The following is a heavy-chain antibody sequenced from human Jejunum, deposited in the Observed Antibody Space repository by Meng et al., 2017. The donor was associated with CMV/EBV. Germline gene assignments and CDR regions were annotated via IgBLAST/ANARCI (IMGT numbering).Heavy chain of an antibody. CDR3: VTDHRSDGSSYSLDP. CDR2: IIPLLDIA. Sequence: QGHLVQSGTEVKKPGAPVKVSCKASGYTFTASFIHWVRQAPGEGLQWMGGIIPLLDIAEYARRFQGRVTITRDTSANTAYMELSSLRSEDTAVYYCVTDHRSDGSSYSLDPWGQGTLVTVSS. CDR1: GYTFTASF. D-gene: IGHD2-15*01. J-gene: IGHJ5*02. V-gene: IGHV1-69*10.